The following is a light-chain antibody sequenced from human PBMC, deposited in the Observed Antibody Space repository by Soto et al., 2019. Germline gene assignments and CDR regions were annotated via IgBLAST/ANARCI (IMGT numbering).Light chain of an antibody. V-gene: IGLV2-14*03. CDR3: SSYASTSALYV. Sequence: QSALTQPASVSGSPGQSITISCTGTSSDIGDSNHVSWYQQHPGKAPELIIYDVASRPSGVSGRFSGSKSGNTASLTISGLQAEDEADYYCSSYASTSALYVFGTGTKVTVL. CDR1: SSDIGDSNH. CDR2: DVA. J-gene: IGLJ1*01.